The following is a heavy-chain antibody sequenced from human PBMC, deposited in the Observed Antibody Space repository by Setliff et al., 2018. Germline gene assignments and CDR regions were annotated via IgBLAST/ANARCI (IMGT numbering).Heavy chain of an antibody. Sequence: SETLSLTCTVSGGSISSSYWSWIRQPPGKGLEWIGFISSGGSTIYSPSLKSRVTISVDTSKNQFSLRLTSVTAADTAIYYCARNPASGAYYSSRPFHFDYWGQGALVTVSS. D-gene: IGHD3-22*01. CDR1: GGSISSSY. CDR2: ISSGGST. CDR3: ARNPASGAYYSSRPFHFDY. V-gene: IGHV4-4*08. J-gene: IGHJ4*02.